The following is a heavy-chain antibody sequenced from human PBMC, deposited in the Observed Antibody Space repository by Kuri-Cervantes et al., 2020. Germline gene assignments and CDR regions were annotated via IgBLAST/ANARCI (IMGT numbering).Heavy chain of an antibody. Sequence: GSLRLSCTVSGGSISSYYWSWIRQPPGKGLEWIGYIYYSGSTNYNPSLKSRLTISVDKSKNQFSLNLSSVTAADTAVYYCARAGAGVRPIDFWGQGTLVTVSS. J-gene: IGHJ4*02. CDR1: GGSISSYY. D-gene: IGHD4/OR15-4a*01. CDR2: IYYSGST. CDR3: ARAGAGVRPIDF. V-gene: IGHV4-59*12.